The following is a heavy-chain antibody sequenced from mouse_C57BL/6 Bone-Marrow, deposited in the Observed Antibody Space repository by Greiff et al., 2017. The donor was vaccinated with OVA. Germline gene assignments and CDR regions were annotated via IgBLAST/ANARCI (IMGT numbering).Heavy chain of an antibody. CDR2: ISDGGSYT. V-gene: IGHV5-4*01. Sequence: EVMLVESGGGLVKPGGSLKLSCAASGFTFSSYAMSWVRQTPEKRLEWVATISDGGSYTYYPDNVKGRFTLSRDHAKNSLYLQMSQLKCEDTAMYYCARDWALGAYWGQGTLVTVSA. D-gene: IGHD3-1*01. J-gene: IGHJ3*01. CDR3: ARDWALGAY. CDR1: GFTFSSYA.